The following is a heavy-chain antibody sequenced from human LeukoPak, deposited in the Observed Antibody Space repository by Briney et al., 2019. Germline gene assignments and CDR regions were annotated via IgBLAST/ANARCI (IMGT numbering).Heavy chain of an antibody. CDR1: GGSFSGYY. J-gene: IGHJ6*03. V-gene: IGHV4-34*01. CDR3: AREDSGSYYNYYYFYMDV. Sequence: SETLSLTCAVYGGSFSGYYWSWIRQPPGKGLEWIGEINHSGSTNYNPSLKSRVTISVDTSKNQFSLKLSSVTAADTAVYYCAREDSGSYYNYYYFYMDVWGKGTTVTISS. D-gene: IGHD3-10*01. CDR2: INHSGST.